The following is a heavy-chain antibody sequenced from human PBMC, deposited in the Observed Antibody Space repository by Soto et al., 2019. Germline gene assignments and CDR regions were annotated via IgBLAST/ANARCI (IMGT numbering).Heavy chain of an antibody. Sequence: QVQLVESGGGVFQPGRSLRLSCAASGFTFSSYGMHWVRQAPGKGLEWVAVISYDGSNKYYADSVKGRFTISRDNSKNTLYLQMNSLRAEDTAVYYCAKDLHIVVVPAAMWFDYWGQGTLVTVSS. CDR1: GFTFSSYG. CDR3: AKDLHIVVVPAAMWFDY. J-gene: IGHJ4*02. CDR2: ISYDGSNK. V-gene: IGHV3-30*18. D-gene: IGHD2-2*01.